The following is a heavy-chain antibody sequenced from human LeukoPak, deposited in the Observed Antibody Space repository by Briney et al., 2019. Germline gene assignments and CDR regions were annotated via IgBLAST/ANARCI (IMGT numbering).Heavy chain of an antibody. CDR2: ISAYNGNR. CDR3: ASFAGGYYGSGSYYNSPNDY. D-gene: IGHD3-10*01. V-gene: IGHV1-18*01. J-gene: IGHJ4*02. CDR1: GYTFTIYG. Sequence: AGVTVSCKASGYTFTIYGISRVRQAQGQGKEGMGWISAYNGNRNYEQKHQGRGTMTTDTATSTAYMELRSLISDHTAVYYCASFAGGYYGSGSYYNSPNDYWGQGTLVTASS.